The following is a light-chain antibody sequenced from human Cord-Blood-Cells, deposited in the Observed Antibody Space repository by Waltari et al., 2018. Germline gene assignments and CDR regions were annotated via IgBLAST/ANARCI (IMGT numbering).Light chain of an antibody. CDR2: WAS. J-gene: IGKJ1*01. CDR3: QQYYSTPPT. Sequence: DIVMTQSPDSLAVSLGERATINCKSRQSVLYSSNNKNYLAWYQQKPGKPPKLLIYWASTRESGVPDRFSGSGSGTDFTLTISSLQAEDVAVYYCQQYYSTPPTFGQGTKVEIK. CDR1: QSVLYSSNNKNY. V-gene: IGKV4-1*01.